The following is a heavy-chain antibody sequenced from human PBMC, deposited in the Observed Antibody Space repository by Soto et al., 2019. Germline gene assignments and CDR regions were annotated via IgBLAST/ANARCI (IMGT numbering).Heavy chain of an antibody. V-gene: IGHV1-18*01. CDR3: ARGTYGDY. D-gene: IGHD4-17*01. CDR2: ISAHNGNT. Sequence: QVHLVQSGAEVKKPGASVKVSCKGSGYTFTSYGITWVRQAPGQGLEWMGWISAHNGNTDYAQRLQGRVTVTRDTSTSTAYMELRSLRSDDTAVYYCARGTYGDYWGQGALVTVSS. J-gene: IGHJ4*02. CDR1: GYTFTSYG.